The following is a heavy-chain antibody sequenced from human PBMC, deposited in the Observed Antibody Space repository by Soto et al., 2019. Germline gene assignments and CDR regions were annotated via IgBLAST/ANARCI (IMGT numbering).Heavy chain of an antibody. CDR2: IIPIFRSA. CDR1: GGDFINYG. D-gene: IGHD3-22*01. J-gene: IGHJ4*02. V-gene: IGHV1-69*13. CDR3: ARDRYYDGVGYHYESAY. Sequence: ASVKVSCKASGGDFINYGISWVRQAPGQGLEWMGGIIPIFRSANYAQKLQGRVTIAADESTTTAYMELTTLTSEDTAVYYCARDRYYDGVGYHYESAYWGQGTLVTVSS.